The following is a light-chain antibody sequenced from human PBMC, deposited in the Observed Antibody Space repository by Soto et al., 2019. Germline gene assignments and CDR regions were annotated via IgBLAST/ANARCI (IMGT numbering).Light chain of an antibody. CDR2: GAS. CDR3: QQFNDWPRT. CDR1: QSVSSN. V-gene: IGKV3-15*01. Sequence: EIVMTQSPDTLSVSPGERVTLSCRASQSVSSNIAWYQQKPGQAPRLILPGASTRATDIPARFSGSGSGTDFTLTITSLESEDFAVYYCQQFNDWPRTFGQGTKVEIK. J-gene: IGKJ1*01.